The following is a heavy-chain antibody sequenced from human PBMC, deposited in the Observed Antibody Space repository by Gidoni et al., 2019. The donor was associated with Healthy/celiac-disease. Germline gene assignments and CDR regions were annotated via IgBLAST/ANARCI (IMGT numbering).Heavy chain of an antibody. J-gene: IGHJ3*02. Sequence: EVQLLESGGGLVQPGGSLRLSCAASGFTFSSDAMSWVRQAPGKGLEWVSAISGSGGSTYYADSVKGRFTISRDNSKNTLYLQMNSLRAEDTAVYYCAKELDVSYYDSSLNAFDIWGQGTMVTVSS. V-gene: IGHV3-23*01. D-gene: IGHD3-22*01. CDR2: ISGSGGST. CDR3: AKELDVSYYDSSLNAFDI. CDR1: GFTFSSDA.